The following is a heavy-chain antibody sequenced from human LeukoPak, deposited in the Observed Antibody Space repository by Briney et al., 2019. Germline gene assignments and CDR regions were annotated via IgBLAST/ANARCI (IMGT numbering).Heavy chain of an antibody. CDR1: GFTFSRFD. CDR3: VRGEEIGFDS. CDR2: IGTVGDT. V-gene: IGHV3-13*04. Sequence: GGSLRLSCAASGFTFSRFDMHWVRQAPGKGLEWISSIGTVGDTYYIGSVTGRFTISRENAKSSLYLQMDSLRAGDTAVYYCVRGEEIGFDSWGQGTLVTVSS. J-gene: IGHJ5*01. D-gene: IGHD1-26*01.